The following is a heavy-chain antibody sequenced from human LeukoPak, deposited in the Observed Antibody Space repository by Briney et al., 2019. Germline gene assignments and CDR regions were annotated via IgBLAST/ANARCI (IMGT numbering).Heavy chain of an antibody. J-gene: IGHJ4*02. CDR1: GFTFSSYG. D-gene: IGHD6-13*01. V-gene: IGHV3-30*02. CDR3: AKDQVSGSSWYAVDY. CDR2: IRYDGSNK. Sequence: PGGSLRLSCAASGFTFSSYGMHWVRQAPGKGLEWVAFIRYDGSNKYYADSVKGRFTISRDNSKNTLYLQMNSLRAEDTAVYYCAKDQVSGSSWYAVDYWGQGTLVTVSS.